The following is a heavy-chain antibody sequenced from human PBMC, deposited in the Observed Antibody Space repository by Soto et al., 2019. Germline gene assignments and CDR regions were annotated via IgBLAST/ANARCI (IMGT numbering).Heavy chain of an antibody. CDR3: ASQLVGATFAFDI. CDR1: GGSISSSSYY. D-gene: IGHD1-26*01. J-gene: IGHJ3*02. Sequence: SETLSLTCTVSGGSISSSSYYWGWIRQPPGKGLEWIGSIYYSGSTYYNPSLKSRVTISVDTSKNQFSLKLSSVTAADTAVYYCASQLVGATFAFDIWGQGTMVTVSS. V-gene: IGHV4-39*07. CDR2: IYYSGST.